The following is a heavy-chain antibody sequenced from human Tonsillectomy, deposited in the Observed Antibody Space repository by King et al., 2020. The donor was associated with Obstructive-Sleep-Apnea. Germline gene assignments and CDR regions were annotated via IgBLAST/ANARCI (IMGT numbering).Heavy chain of an antibody. J-gene: IGHJ4*02. D-gene: IGHD2/OR15-2a*01. V-gene: IGHV5-10-1*03. CDR1: GYSFTNYW. Sequence: VQLVESGTEVKKPGESLRISCKPSGYSFTNYWISWVRQMPGKGLEWMGRIDPSDSQTIYSPSFQGHVTISADKSITTAYLQWSSLKASDSAMYYCARTLGTTVFDYWGQGTLVTVSS. CDR3: ARTLGTTVFDY. CDR2: IDPSDSQT.